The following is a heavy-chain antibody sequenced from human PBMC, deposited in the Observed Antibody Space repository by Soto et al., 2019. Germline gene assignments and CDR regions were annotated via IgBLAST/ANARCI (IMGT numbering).Heavy chain of an antibody. D-gene: IGHD2-2*01. J-gene: IGHJ6*02. CDR1: GFTFSSYG. CDR2: IWYDGSNK. V-gene: IGHV3-33*01. Sequence: QVQLVESGGGVVQPGRSLRLSCAASGFTFSSYGMHWVRQAPGKGLEWAAVIWYDGSNKYYADSVKGRFTISRDNSKNTLYLQMNSLRAEDTAVYYCARVVRRIYGMDVWGQGTTVTVSS. CDR3: ARVVRRIYGMDV.